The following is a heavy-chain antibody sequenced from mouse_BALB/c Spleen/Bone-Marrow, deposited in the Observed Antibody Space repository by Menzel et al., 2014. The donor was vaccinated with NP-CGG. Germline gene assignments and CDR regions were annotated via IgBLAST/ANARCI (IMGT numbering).Heavy chain of an antibody. Sequence: QVQLQQSGAELVKPGTSVKLSCMASGYTFTSYYIYWVKQRPGQGLKWIGEINPSNGGTNFNEKFKSKATLTVDKSSSTVYMQLSSLTSEDSAVYYCTRLSLLRGYFDYWGQGTTLTVSS. J-gene: IGHJ2*01. V-gene: IGHV1S81*02. CDR3: TRLSLLRGYFDY. CDR1: GYTFTSYY. CDR2: INPSNGGT. D-gene: IGHD1-2*01.